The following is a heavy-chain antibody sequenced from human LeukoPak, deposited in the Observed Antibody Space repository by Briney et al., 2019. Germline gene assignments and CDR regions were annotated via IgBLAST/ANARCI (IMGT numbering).Heavy chain of an antibody. V-gene: IGHV3-15*07. Sequence: GGSLRLSCAASGFTFSNAWMNWVRQAPGKGLEWVGRIKSKTDRGTTDYAAPVKGRFTISRDDSKNTLYLQMNSLKTEDTAVYYCTTPPGDPRDGYWGQGTLVTVSS. CDR2: IKSKTDRGTT. J-gene: IGHJ4*02. D-gene: IGHD4-17*01. CDR1: GFTFSNAW. CDR3: TTPPGDPRDGY.